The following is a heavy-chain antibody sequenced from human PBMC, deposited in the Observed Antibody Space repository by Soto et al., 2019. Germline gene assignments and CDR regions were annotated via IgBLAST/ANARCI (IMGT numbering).Heavy chain of an antibody. CDR3: TVWGSGNDFGAA. V-gene: IGHV3-72*01. Sequence: EVQLVESGGGLVQPGGSLRLSCAASGFTFSDHYMDWVRQAQGKGLEWVGRSKNKADSYTTEYAASVKGRFTISRDGSKNSLFLQMNSLKTEDTAVYYCTVWGSGNDFGAAWGQGILVTVSS. CDR1: GFTFSDHY. CDR2: SKNKADSYTT. D-gene: IGHD3-10*01. J-gene: IGHJ4*02.